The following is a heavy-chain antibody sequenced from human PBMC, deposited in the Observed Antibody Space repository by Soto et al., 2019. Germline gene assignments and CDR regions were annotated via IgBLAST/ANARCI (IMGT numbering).Heavy chain of an antibody. J-gene: IGHJ4*02. CDR3: ARAGYYGSGILL. Sequence: EVQLVESGGGLVQPGGSLRLSCAASGFTFNSYSMNWVRQAPGKGLEWVSYISSSSSTIYYADSVKGRFTISRDNAKNSLYLQMNSLRDEDTAVYFCARAGYYGSGILLWGQGTLVTVSS. CDR2: ISSSSSTI. V-gene: IGHV3-48*02. CDR1: GFTFNSYS. D-gene: IGHD3-10*01.